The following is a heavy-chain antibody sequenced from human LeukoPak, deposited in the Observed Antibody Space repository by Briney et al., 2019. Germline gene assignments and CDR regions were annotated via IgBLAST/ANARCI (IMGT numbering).Heavy chain of an antibody. CDR1: GFTFRSFW. V-gene: IGHV3-74*01. D-gene: IGHD4-23*01. CDR2: TNSDGKTT. CDR3: ARGIRWLDT. J-gene: IGHJ5*02. Sequence: GGSLRLSCAASGFTFRSFWMHWVRQAPGEGLVWVSRTNSDGKTTRYADSVRGRFTISRDNAKNTLYLQMNSLRAGETAAYYCARGIRWLDTWGQGSLVSVSS.